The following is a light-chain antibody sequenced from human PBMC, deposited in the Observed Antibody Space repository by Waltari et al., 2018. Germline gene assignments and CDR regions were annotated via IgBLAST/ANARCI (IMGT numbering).Light chain of an antibody. CDR2: DVN. CDR1: NSDIGGNNF. Sequence: QSALTQPASVSGSPGQSITISCHGTNSDIGGNNFVFWYQQHPGKAPKFIIFDVNNRPSGVSTRVPGSKSGSTASLTISGLQSEDEADYYCSSYTTTKTLVFGTGTKVTVL. CDR3: SSYTTTKTLV. J-gene: IGLJ1*01. V-gene: IGLV2-14*03.